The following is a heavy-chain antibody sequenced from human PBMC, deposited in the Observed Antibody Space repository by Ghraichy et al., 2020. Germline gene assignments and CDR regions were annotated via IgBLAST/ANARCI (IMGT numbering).Heavy chain of an antibody. D-gene: IGHD3-22*01. CDR3: ARAYYDSSGYYLNAFDI. J-gene: IGHJ3*02. V-gene: IGHV1-18*04. CDR1: GYTFTSYG. CDR2: ISAYNGNT. Sequence: ASVKVSCKASGYTFTSYGISWVRQAPGQGLEWMGWISAYNGNTNYAQKLQCRVTMTTDTSTSTAYMELRRLRSDDTAVYYCARAYYDSSGYYLNAFDIWGQGTMVTVSS.